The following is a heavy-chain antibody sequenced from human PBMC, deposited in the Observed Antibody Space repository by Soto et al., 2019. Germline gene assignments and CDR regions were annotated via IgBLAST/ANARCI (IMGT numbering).Heavy chain of an antibody. CDR2: TRNKANSYTT. Sequence: SGGSLRLSCAASGFTFSDHYMDWVRQAPGKGLEWVGRTRNKANSYTTEYAASVKGRFTISRDDSKNSLYLQMNSLKTEDTAVYYCARGDYGDYYAFDIWGQGTMVTVSS. D-gene: IGHD4-17*01. J-gene: IGHJ3*02. CDR3: ARGDYGDYYAFDI. CDR1: GFTFSDHY. V-gene: IGHV3-72*01.